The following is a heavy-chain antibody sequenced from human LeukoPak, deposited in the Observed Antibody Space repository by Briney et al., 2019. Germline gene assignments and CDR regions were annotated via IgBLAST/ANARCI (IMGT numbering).Heavy chain of an antibody. D-gene: IGHD5/OR15-5a*01. CDR2: VYYSGST. CDR3: AVNSTNHTFDI. Sequence: PSETLSLTCTVSGGSISTYYWSWIWQSPAKGLEWIGSVYYSGSTNYSPSLKSRVRISVDTSKSQFSLELSSVTAADTAVYYCAVNSTNHTFDIWGQGTMVTVSS. J-gene: IGHJ3*02. V-gene: IGHV4-59*08. CDR1: GGSISTYY.